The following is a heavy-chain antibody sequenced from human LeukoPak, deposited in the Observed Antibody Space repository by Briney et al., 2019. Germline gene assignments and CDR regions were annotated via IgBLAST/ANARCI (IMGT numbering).Heavy chain of an antibody. CDR2: ISDIGSI. J-gene: IGHJ4*02. CDR1: GGSISSYY. V-gene: IGHV4-59*08. Sequence: SETLSLTCTVSGGSISSYYWSWIRQPPGKGLEWIAYISDIGSINYNPSLKSRVTISLDTSKNQLSLKLRSVTAADTAVYYCARVIGYYDSSGYYIEELDYWGQGTLVTVSS. CDR3: ARVIGYYDSSGYYIEELDY. D-gene: IGHD3-22*01.